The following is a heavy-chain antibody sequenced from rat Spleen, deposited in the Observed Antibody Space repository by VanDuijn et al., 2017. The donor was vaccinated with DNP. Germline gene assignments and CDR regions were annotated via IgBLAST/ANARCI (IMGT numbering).Heavy chain of an antibody. V-gene: IGHV5-46*01. Sequence: EVQLVESGGGSVQPGRSMKLSCAASGFTFSSFPMAWVRQAPTKGLDWVATISNTGDSTYYRDSVKGRFTISRDNGESSLYLQMNSLWSEDTATYYCTRGSSLPWYLDYWGQGVLVTVSS. CDR2: ISNTGDST. D-gene: IGHD1-4*01. J-gene: IGHJ2*01. CDR1: GFTFSSFP. CDR3: TRGSSLPWYLDY.